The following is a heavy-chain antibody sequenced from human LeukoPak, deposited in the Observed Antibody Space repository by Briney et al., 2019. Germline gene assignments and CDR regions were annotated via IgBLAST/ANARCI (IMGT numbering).Heavy chain of an antibody. CDR1: GGSFSGYY. Sequence: SETLSLTCAVYGGSFSGYYWSWIRQPPGKGLEWIGEINHSGSTNYNPSFKSRVTISVDTSKNQFSLKLSSVTAADTAVYYCARGRFYCSGGSCYSTYYYYYMDVWGKGTTVTVSS. V-gene: IGHV4-34*01. CDR2: INHSGST. CDR3: ARGRFYCSGGSCYSTYYYYYMDV. D-gene: IGHD2-15*01. J-gene: IGHJ6*03.